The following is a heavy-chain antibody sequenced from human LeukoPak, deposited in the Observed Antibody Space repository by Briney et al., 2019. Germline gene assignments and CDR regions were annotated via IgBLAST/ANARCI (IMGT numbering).Heavy chain of an antibody. Sequence: PGGSLRLSCAASGITVSSNYMSWVRQAPGKGLEWVSGISGSGYYTYYADSVKGRFTISRDNSKNTLYIQMNSLRAEDTAVYYCAKDGSWGDYYFYFYMDVWGKGTTVTVSS. CDR1: GITVSSNY. CDR3: AKDGSWGDYYFYFYMDV. V-gene: IGHV3-23*01. D-gene: IGHD3-16*01. CDR2: ISGSGYYT. J-gene: IGHJ6*03.